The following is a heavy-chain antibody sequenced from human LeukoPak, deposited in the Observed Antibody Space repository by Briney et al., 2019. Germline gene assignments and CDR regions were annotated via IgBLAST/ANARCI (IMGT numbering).Heavy chain of an antibody. CDR3: ARHGQEGYSSGWGEWDY. D-gene: IGHD6-19*01. CDR2: ISSISNYM. J-gene: IGHJ4*02. Sequence: PGESLRLSCAASGFTFIGYSMNWVRQAPGKGLEWVSSISSISNYMYYADSVKGRFTISRDNAKNSLYLQMNSLRAEDTAIYYCARHGQEGYSSGWGEWDYWGQGTLVTVSS. V-gene: IGHV3-21*01. CDR1: GFTFIGYS.